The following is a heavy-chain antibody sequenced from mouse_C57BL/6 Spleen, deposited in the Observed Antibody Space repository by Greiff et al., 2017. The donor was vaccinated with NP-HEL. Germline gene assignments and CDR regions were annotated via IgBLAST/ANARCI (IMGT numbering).Heavy chain of an antibody. Sequence: QVQLQQPGAELVMPGASVKLSCKASGYTFTSYWMHRVKQRPGQGLEWIGEIDPSDSYTNYNQKFKGKSTLTVDKSSSTAYMQLSSLTSEDSAVYYCARWDFFDYWGQGTTLTVSS. J-gene: IGHJ2*01. V-gene: IGHV1-69*01. CDR2: IDPSDSYT. D-gene: IGHD4-1*01. CDR3: ARWDFFDY. CDR1: GYTFTSYW.